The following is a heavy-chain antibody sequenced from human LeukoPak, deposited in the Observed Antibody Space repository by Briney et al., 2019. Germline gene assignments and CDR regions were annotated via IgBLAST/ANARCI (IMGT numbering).Heavy chain of an antibody. CDR3: ARAYCSGGSCYAYYFDY. D-gene: IGHD2-15*01. Sequence: SETLSLTCTVSGGSISSYYWSWIRQPAGKGLEWIGRIYTSGSTNYNPSLKSRVTMSVDTSKNQFSLKLSSVTAADTAVYYCARAYCSGGSCYAYYFDYWGQGTLVTVSS. J-gene: IGHJ4*02. CDR2: IYTSGST. V-gene: IGHV4-4*07. CDR1: GGSISSYY.